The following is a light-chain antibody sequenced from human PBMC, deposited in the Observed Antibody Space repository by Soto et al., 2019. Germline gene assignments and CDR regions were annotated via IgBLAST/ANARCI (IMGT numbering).Light chain of an antibody. J-gene: IGKJ1*01. Sequence: EIVMTQSPATLSVSPGERATLSCSASQSDSSNLAWYQQKPGQAPRLLIYGASTRATGIPARFSGSGSGTEFTLTISSLQFEDFAVYYCRQYNNWPRTFGQGTKVEIK. CDR1: QSDSSN. CDR2: GAS. CDR3: RQYNNWPRT. V-gene: IGKV3-15*01.